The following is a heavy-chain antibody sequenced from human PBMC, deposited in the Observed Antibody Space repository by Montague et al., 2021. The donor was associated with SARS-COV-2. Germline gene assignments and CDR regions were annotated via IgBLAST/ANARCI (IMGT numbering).Heavy chain of an antibody. J-gene: IGHJ4*02. Sequence: SETLSLTCTVSGGSISSYYWSWIRQPPGKGLEWIGYIYYSGSTNYYPSXXSRVTISVDTSKNQFSLKLSSVTAADTAVDYCARVFPGWLQVDTYFDYWGQGTLVTVSS. CDR2: IYYSGST. V-gene: IGHV4-59*01. CDR3: ARVFPGWLQVDTYFDY. D-gene: IGHD5-24*01. CDR1: GGSISSYY.